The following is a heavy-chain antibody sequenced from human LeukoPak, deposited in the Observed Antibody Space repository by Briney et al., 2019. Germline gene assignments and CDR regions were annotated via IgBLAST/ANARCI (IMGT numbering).Heavy chain of an antibody. CDR3: ARDSPAAGTLVDY. Sequence: GGSLRLSCAASGFTFSSYSMNWVRQAPGKGLEWVSSISSSSSYIYYADSVKGRFTISRDNAKNSLYLQMNSLRAEDTAVYYCARDSPAAGTLVDYWGQGTLVTVSS. D-gene: IGHD6-13*01. CDR1: GFTFSSYS. V-gene: IGHV3-21*01. CDR2: ISSSSSYI. J-gene: IGHJ4*02.